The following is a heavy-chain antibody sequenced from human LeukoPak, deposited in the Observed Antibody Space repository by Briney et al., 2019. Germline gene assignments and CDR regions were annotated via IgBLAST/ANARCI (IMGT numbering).Heavy chain of an antibody. CDR1: GGTFSSYA. J-gene: IGHJ6*03. D-gene: IGHD6-13*01. Sequence: ASVKVSCKASGGTFSSYAISWVRQAPGQGLEWMGGIIPIFGTANYAQKFQGRVTITADESTSTAYMELSSLRSEDTAVYYCARGEYSSSWYHYYYYYMDVWGKGTTVTISS. CDR2: IIPIFGTA. V-gene: IGHV1-69*13. CDR3: ARGEYSSSWYHYYYYYMDV.